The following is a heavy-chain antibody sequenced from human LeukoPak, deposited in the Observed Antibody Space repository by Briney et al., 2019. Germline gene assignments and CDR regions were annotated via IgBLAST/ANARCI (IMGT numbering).Heavy chain of an antibody. J-gene: IGHJ2*01. CDR1: GFTFSIYW. Sequence: GGSLRLSCAASGFTFSIYWMSWVRQAPGKGLEWVAHIKEDGSDKNYVDSVKGRFTISRDNAKNSLYLQMNSLRVEDTAVYYCARVHWYFDFWGRGTLVTVSS. CDR3: ARVHWYFDF. V-gene: IGHV3-7*04. CDR2: IKEDGSDK.